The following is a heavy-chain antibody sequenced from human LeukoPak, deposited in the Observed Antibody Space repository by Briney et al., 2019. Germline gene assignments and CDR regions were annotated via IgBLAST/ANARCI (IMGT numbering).Heavy chain of an antibody. D-gene: IGHD3-3*01. CDR1: GFTFSSYG. CDR2: XXXXXXXK. Sequence: GGSLRLSCAASGFTFSSYGMHWVRQAPGKGLEXXXXXXXXXXXKYYADSVKGRFTISXDNSKNTLYLQMNSLRAEDTAVYYCAGCITIFGVVIKPDYYYGMDVWGQGTTVTVSS. CDR3: AGCITIFGVVIKPDYYYGMDV. V-gene: IGHV3-33*01. J-gene: IGHJ6*02.